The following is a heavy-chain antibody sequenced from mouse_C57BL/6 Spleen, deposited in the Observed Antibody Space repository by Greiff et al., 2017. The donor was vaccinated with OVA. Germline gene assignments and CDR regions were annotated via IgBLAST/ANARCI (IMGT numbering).Heavy chain of an antibody. J-gene: IGHJ1*03. V-gene: IGHV1-72*01. Sequence: QVHVKQPGAELVKPGASVKLSCKASGYTFTSYWMHWVKQRPGRGLEWIGRIDPNSGGTKYNEKFKSKATLTVDKPSSTAYMQLSSLTSEDSAVYYCANYGNYLSYWYFDVWGTGTTVTVSS. CDR3: ANYGNYLSYWYFDV. CDR2: IDPNSGGT. CDR1: GYTFTSYW. D-gene: IGHD2-1*01.